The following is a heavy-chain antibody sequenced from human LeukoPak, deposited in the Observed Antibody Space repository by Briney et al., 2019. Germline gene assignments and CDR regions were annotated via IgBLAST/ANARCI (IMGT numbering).Heavy chain of an antibody. CDR3: AREVETSHNYYMDV. CDR1: GFTLSSYW. Sequence: TGGSLRLSCAASGFTLSSYWMHWVRQAPGKGLVWVSRISMDGSLTTYADYVKGRFTISRDNAKNTLYLKMNSLRAEDTAVYYCAREVETSHNYYMDVWGKGATVTVSS. CDR2: ISMDGSLT. D-gene: IGHD6-6*01. V-gene: IGHV3-74*01. J-gene: IGHJ6*03.